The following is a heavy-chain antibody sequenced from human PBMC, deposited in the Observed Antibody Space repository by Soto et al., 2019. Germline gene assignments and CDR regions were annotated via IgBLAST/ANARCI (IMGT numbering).Heavy chain of an antibody. Sequence: EVQLVESGGGLVQPGGSLRLSCAASGFIFSDSWMSWVRQSPGRGLEWVTNITEDGSQQYYVASVKGRFTISRDNARQSVYLQMNSLRVEDTAVYFCVRGRSTDNPWGQGTVVTVSS. CDR1: GFIFSDSW. V-gene: IGHV3-7*03. CDR3: VRGRSTDNP. J-gene: IGHJ5*02. CDR2: ITEDGSQQ.